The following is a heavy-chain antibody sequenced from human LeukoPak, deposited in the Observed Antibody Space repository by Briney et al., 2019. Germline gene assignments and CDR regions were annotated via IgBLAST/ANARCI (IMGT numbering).Heavy chain of an antibody. V-gene: IGHV1-2*02. CDR3: ASHLRALTGYPLPDY. Sequence: ASVKVSCKSSGYTFTGYYMHWVRQGPGQGLEWMGWINPNSGGTNYAQKFQGRVTMTRDTSISTAYMELSRLRSDDTAVYYCASHLRALTGYPLPDYWGQGTLVTVSS. D-gene: IGHD3-9*01. CDR2: INPNSGGT. CDR1: GYTFTGYY. J-gene: IGHJ4*02.